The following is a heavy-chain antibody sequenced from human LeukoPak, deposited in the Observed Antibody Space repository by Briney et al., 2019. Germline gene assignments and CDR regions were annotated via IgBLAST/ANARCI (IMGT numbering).Heavy chain of an antibody. CDR3: ARGGISHY. CDR1: GGSFSGYY. D-gene: IGHD2-15*01. V-gene: IGHV4-34*01. J-gene: IGHJ4*02. Sequence: SETLSLTCAVCGGSFSGYYWSWIRQPPGKGLEWIGEINHSGSTNYNPSLKSRVTISVDTSKNQFSLKLSSVTAADTAVYYCARGGISHYWGQGTLVTVSS. CDR2: INHSGST.